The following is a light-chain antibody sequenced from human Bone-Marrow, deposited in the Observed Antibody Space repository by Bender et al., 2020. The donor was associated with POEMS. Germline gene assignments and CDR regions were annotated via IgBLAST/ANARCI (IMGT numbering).Light chain of an antibody. CDR2: DVT. CDR1: SSDVGGYNY. Sequence: QSALTQPASVPGSPGQPIPISCTGTSSDVGGYNYVSWYQHHPGKAPKLMIYDVTNRPSGVSNRFSGSKSGNTASLTISGLQAEDEADYYCSSYTSSSTWVFGGGTKLTVL. CDR3: SSYTSSSTWV. J-gene: IGLJ3*02. V-gene: IGLV2-14*01.